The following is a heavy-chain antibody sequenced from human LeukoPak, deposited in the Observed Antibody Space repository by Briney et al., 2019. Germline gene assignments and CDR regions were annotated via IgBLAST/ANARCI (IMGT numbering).Heavy chain of an antibody. CDR1: GGTFSSYA. CDR3: AIRPTTVTTFYFDY. CDR2: IIPIFGTA. Sequence: SVTVSCTASGGTFSSYAISWVRQAPGQGLEWMGGIIPIFGTANYAQKFQGRVTITADKSTSTAYMELSSLRSEDTAVYYCAIRPTTVTTFYFDYWGQGTLVTVSS. D-gene: IGHD4-17*01. V-gene: IGHV1-69*06. J-gene: IGHJ4*02.